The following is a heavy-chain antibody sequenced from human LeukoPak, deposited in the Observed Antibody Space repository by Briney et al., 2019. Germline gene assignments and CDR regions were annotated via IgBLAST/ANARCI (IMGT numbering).Heavy chain of an antibody. CDR2: ISSSSSTI. J-gene: IGHJ3*02. V-gene: IGHV3-48*04. D-gene: IGHD6-19*01. CDR1: GFTFSSYS. CDR3: ARDIVLIAVAVRGSFDI. Sequence: GGSLRLSCAASGFTFSSYSMNWVRQAPGKGLEWVSYISSSSSTIYYADSVEGRFTISRDNAKNSLYLQMNSLRAEDTALYYCARDIVLIAVAVRGSFDIWGQGTMVTVSS.